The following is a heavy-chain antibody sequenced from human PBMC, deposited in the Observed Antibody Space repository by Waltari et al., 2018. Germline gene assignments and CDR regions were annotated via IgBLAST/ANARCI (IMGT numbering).Heavy chain of an antibody. J-gene: IGHJ4*02. CDR3: VSLAAAGIY. Sequence: QVQLVESGGGVVQPGRSLRLSCAASGFTFSSYAMHWVRQAPGKGLGWVAVISNDGSNKYYADSVKGRFTISRDNSKNTLYLQMNSLRAEDTAVYYCVSLAAAGIYWGQGTLVTVSS. D-gene: IGHD6-13*01. V-gene: IGHV3-30*01. CDR2: ISNDGSNK. CDR1: GFTFSSYA.